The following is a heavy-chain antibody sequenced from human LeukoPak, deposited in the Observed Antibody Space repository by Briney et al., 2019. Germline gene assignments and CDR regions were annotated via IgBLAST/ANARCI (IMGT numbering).Heavy chain of an antibody. V-gene: IGHV3-30*04. CDR2: IAFDGSNK. Sequence: PGGSLRLSCEASGFTFSSYAMHRVRQAPGKGLEWVAVIAFDGSNKYYADSVKGRLTISRDNSKNTLYLQMNSLRAEDTAVYYCARDLYSYGPLSFHHWGQGTLVTVSS. D-gene: IGHD5-18*01. CDR3: ARDLYSYGPLSFHH. CDR1: GFTFSSYA. J-gene: IGHJ1*01.